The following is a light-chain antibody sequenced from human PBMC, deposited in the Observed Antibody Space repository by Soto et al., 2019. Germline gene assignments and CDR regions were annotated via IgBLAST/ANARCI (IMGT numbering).Light chain of an antibody. CDR2: GAS. CDR1: QSVSSSY. CDR3: QQYNNWPRLT. V-gene: IGKV3-15*01. Sequence: EIVLTQSPATLSLSPGERATLPCRASQSVSSSYLAWYQQKPGQAPRLLIYGASSRATGIPARFSGSGSGTEFTLTISSLQSEDFAVYYCQQYNNWPRLTFGGGTKVDIK. J-gene: IGKJ4*01.